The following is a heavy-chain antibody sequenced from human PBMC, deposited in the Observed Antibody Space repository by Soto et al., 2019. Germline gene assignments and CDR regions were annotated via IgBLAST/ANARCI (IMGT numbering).Heavy chain of an antibody. Sequence: GGSLRLSCAASGFTFSSYAMSWVRQAPGKGLEWVPAISGSGGSTYYADSVKGRFTISRDNSKNTLYLQMNSLRAEDTAVYYCANPQPFNYILTGYFDYWGQGALVTVSS. V-gene: IGHV3-23*01. D-gene: IGHD3-9*01. CDR2: ISGSGGST. CDR3: ANPQPFNYILTGYFDY. J-gene: IGHJ4*02. CDR1: GFTFSSYA.